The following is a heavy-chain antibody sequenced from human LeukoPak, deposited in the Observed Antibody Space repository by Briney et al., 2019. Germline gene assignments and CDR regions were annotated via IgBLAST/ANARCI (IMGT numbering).Heavy chain of an antibody. J-gene: IGHJ4*02. D-gene: IGHD3-10*01. CDR1: GFTFSSYA. Sequence: TGGSLRLSCAASGFTFSSYAMSWVRQAPGKGLEWVSAISGSGGSTYYADSVKGRFTISRDNSKNTLYLQMNSLRAEDRAIYYCAKDPIVRGSTYDYWGQGTLVTVSS. V-gene: IGHV3-23*01. CDR2: ISGSGGST. CDR3: AKDPIVRGSTYDY.